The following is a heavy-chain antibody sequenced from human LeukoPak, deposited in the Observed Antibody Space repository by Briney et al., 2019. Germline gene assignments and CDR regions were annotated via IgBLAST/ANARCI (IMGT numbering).Heavy chain of an antibody. CDR1: GYTFTSYY. J-gene: IGHJ4*02. Sequence: ASVKVSCKASGYTFTSYYMHWVRQAPGQGLEWMGIINPSGGSTSYAQKFQGRVTMTRDTSTSTVYMELSSLRSEDTAVYYCAREPQGYDSSGYLRSYFDYWGQGTLVTVSS. CDR3: AREPQGYDSSGYLRSYFDY. V-gene: IGHV1-46*01. D-gene: IGHD3-22*01. CDR2: INPSGGST.